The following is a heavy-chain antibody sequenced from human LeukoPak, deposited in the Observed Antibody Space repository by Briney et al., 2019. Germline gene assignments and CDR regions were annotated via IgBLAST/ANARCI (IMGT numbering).Heavy chain of an antibody. D-gene: IGHD5-24*01. CDR1: GFTFSSYA. J-gene: IGHJ6*03. Sequence: PGGSLRLSCAASGFTFSSYAMSWVRQPPGKGLEWIGEINHSGSTNYNPSLKSRVTISVDTSKNQFSLKLSSVTAADTAVYYCARGRRDGYRLYYMDVWGKGTTVTISS. V-gene: IGHV4-34*01. CDR3: ARGRRDGYRLYYMDV. CDR2: INHSGST.